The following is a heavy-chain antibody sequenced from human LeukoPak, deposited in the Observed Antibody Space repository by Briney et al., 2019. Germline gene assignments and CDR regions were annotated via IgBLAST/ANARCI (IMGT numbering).Heavy chain of an antibody. D-gene: IGHD3-10*01. CDR3: AVTRTRGDH. CDR1: GFTFSNYW. CDR2: INQDGNDR. Sequence: GGSLRLSCAASGFTFSNYWMTWIRQAPGKGLEWVANINQDGNDRYYVDSVKGRFTISRDNTKSSVFLQMNSLRAEDTAVYYCAVTRTRGDHWGQGTLVTVSS. V-gene: IGHV3-7*03. J-gene: IGHJ4*02.